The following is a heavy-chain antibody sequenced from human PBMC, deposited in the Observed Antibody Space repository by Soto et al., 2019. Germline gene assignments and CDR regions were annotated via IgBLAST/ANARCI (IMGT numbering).Heavy chain of an antibody. CDR1: GFTLRNYW. CDR3: VRELGLAY. J-gene: IGHJ4*02. V-gene: IGHV3-7*03. CDR2: INKDGSQK. D-gene: IGHD7-27*01. Sequence: GGSLRLSCAACGFTLRNYWMTWVRQAPGKGLEWVANINKDGSQKNYVDSVKGRFTIARDNGQNSLSLQINSLRVEDTAVYYCVRELGLAYWGQGALVTVSS.